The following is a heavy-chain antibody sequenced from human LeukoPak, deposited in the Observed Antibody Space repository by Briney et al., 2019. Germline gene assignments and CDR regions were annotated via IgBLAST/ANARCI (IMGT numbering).Heavy chain of an antibody. CDR1: GGTFSSYA. J-gene: IGHJ6*03. D-gene: IGHD1/OR15-1a*01. Sequence: GSSVKVSCKASGGTFSSYAISWVRQAPGQGLEWMGGIIPIFGTANYAQKFQGRVTITTDESTSTAYMELSSLRSEDTAVYYCASGEQINYYYYMDVWGKGTTVTVSS. CDR3: ASGEQINYYYYMDV. CDR2: IIPIFGTA. V-gene: IGHV1-69*05.